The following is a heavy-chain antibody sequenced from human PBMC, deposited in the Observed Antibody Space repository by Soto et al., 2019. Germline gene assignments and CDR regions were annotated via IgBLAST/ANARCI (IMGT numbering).Heavy chain of an antibody. CDR3: AMGTYGAFFVY. J-gene: IGHJ4*02. V-gene: IGHV3-11*01. CDR1: GFTFSDYY. Sequence: QVQLVESGGGLVKPGGSLRLSCAASGFTFSDYYMSWIRQAPGKGLEWVSYISSSSSTIFYAESVKGRCTISRDNGKNSLYLEMNSLSDEDTAVYYCAMGTYGAFFVYWVQGIVVTVSS. CDR2: ISSSSSTI. D-gene: IGHD3-16*01.